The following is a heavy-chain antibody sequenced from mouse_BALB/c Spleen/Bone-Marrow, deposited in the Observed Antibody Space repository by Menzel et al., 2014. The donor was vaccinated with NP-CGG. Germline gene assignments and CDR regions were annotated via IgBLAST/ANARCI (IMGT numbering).Heavy chain of an antibody. Sequence: EVKLVESGGGLGKPGGCLKLSCAASGFTFSSYSMSWVRQTPEQRLEWVATISSGGTYPYFPDSVKGRFPIYRVNAKNTLYRQMRSLASEDTAMFYCARSGGEYAINYWGQGSSVTVSS. V-gene: IGHV5-9-1*01. CDR2: ISSGGTYP. CDR3: ARSGGEYAINY. CDR1: GFTFSSYS. J-gene: IGHJ4*01.